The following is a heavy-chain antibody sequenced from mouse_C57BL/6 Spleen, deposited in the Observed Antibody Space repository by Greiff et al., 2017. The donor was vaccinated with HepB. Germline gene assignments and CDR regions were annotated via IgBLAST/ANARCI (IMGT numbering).Heavy chain of an antibody. Sequence: EVQLVESEGGLVQPGGSLKLSCAASGFTFSDYGMAWVRQAPRKGPEWVAFISNLAYSIYYADTVTGRFTISRENAKNTLYLEMSSLRSEDTAMYYCARQNYAMDYWGQGTSVTVSS. CDR1: GFTFSDYG. CDR2: ISNLAYSI. CDR3: ARQNYAMDY. J-gene: IGHJ4*01. V-gene: IGHV5-15*01.